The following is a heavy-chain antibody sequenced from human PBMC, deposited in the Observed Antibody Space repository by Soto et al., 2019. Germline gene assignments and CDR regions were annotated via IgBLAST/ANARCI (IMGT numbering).Heavy chain of an antibody. CDR2: IYYSGST. D-gene: IGHD3-22*01. V-gene: IGHV4-39*01. J-gene: IGHJ4*02. Sequence: QLQLQESGPGLVKPSETLSLTCTFSGASISSSNYYWGWIRQPPGKGLEWIGSIYYSGSTYYNPSLRSRVTISVDTAKNQFSLQLRSVTAADTAVYYCANGPKWFPVDYWGQGTLVTVSS. CDR1: GASISSSNYY. CDR3: ANGPKWFPVDY.